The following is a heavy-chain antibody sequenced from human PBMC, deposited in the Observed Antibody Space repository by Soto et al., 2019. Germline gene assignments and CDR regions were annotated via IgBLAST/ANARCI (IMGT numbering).Heavy chain of an antibody. J-gene: IGHJ4*01. CDR1: GGSISSGGYY. V-gene: IGHV4-31*03. CDR3: ARDRWGDYVNGVFDY. Sequence: QVQLQESGPGLVKPSQTLSLTCTVSGGSISSGGYYWSWIRQHPGKGLEWIGYIYYSGSTYYNPSLKSSVTISVDTSKNQFSLKLSSVTAADTAVYYCARDRWGDYVNGVFDYWGQEPWSPSPQ. CDR2: IYYSGST. D-gene: IGHD4-17*01.